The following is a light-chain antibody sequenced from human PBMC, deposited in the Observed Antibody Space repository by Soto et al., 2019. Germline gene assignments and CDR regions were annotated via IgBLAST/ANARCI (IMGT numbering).Light chain of an antibody. V-gene: IGLV2-14*03. Sequence: QSVLTQPTSVSGSPGQSSTVSCTGNHNDIGTYDYVSWYQQHPGRAPRLLIYGVTTRPSGISDRFSASKSGLTASLTISGLQPEDEGDYYCSSFTSNRIYVFGPGTKV. CDR2: GVT. CDR3: SSFTSNRIYV. CDR1: HNDIGTYDY. J-gene: IGLJ1*01.